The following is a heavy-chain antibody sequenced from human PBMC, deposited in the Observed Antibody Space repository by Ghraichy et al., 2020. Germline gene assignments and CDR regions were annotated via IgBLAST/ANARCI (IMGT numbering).Heavy chain of an antibody. CDR2: INHSGST. Sequence: GSLSLTCAVYGGSFSGYYWSWIRQLPGKGLEWIGEINHSGSTNYNPSLKSRVTISVDTSKNQFSLKLSSVTAADTAVYYCARRNLYDSSGYYYWDHDAFDIWGQGTMVTVSS. J-gene: IGHJ3*02. CDR3: ARRNLYDSSGYYYWDHDAFDI. CDR1: GGSFSGYY. V-gene: IGHV4-34*01. D-gene: IGHD3-22*01.